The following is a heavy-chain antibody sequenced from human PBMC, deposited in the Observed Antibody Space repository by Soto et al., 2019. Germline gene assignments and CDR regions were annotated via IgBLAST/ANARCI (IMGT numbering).Heavy chain of an antibody. CDR2: IYYSGST. CDR1: GGSISSYY. J-gene: IGHJ6*03. V-gene: IGHV4-59*01. D-gene: IGHD1-1*01. CDR3: ARTPEVPYYYYYYMDV. Sequence: PSETLSLTCTVSGGSISSYYWSWIRQPPGKGLEWIGYIYYSGSTNYNPSLKSRVTISVDTSKNQFSLKLSSVTAADTAVYYCARTPEVPYYYYYYMDVWGKGTTVTVSS.